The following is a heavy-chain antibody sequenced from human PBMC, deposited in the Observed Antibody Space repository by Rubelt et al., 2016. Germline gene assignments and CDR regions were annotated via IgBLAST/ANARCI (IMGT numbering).Heavy chain of an antibody. D-gene: IGHD3-3*01. Sequence: QVQLVQSGAEVKKPGASVKVSCKASGYTFTSYGISWVRQAPGQGLEWMGWISAYNGNKNYAQKLQGRVTRTTDTATSTAYMGLSSLRSEDTAVYYCATGGDFGVVIPNWFDPWGQGTLVTVSS. V-gene: IGHV1-18*01. CDR1: GYTFTSYG. CDR2: ISAYNGNK. CDR3: ATGGDFGVVIPNWFDP. J-gene: IGHJ5*02.